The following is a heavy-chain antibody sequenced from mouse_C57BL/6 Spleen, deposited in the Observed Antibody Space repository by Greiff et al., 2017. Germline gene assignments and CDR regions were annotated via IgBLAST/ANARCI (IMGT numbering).Heavy chain of an antibody. V-gene: IGHV1-76*01. CDR3: ARSGGSSYYFDD. Sequence: QVQLQQSGAELVRPGASVKLSCKASGYTFTDYYINWVKQRPGQGLEWIARIYPGSGNTYYNEKFKGKATLTAEKSSSTAYMQLSSLTSEDSAVYFCARSGGSSYYFDDWGQGTTRTVSS. CDR1: GYTFTDYY. CDR2: IYPGSGNT. D-gene: IGHD1-1*01. J-gene: IGHJ2*01.